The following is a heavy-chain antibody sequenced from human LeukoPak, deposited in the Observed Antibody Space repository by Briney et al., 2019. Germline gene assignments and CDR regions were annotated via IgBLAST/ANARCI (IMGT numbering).Heavy chain of an antibody. CDR1: GFTFSNYA. CDR2: ISGSGGST. J-gene: IGHJ4*02. CDR3: ARAPTESLIGGSSSHFDY. V-gene: IGHV3-23*01. D-gene: IGHD6-6*01. Sequence: GGSLRLSCGVYGFTFSNYAMNWVRQAPGKGLEWVSVISGSGGSTSYADSVKGRFTTSRDNSKNTLYLQMNSLRAEDTAVYYCARAPTESLIGGSSSHFDYWGQGTLVTVSS.